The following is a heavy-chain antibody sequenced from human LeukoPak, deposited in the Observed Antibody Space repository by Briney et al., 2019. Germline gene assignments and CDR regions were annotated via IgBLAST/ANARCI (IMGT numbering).Heavy chain of an antibody. J-gene: IGHJ6*03. CDR2: INHSGST. Sequence: PSETLSLTCAVYGGSFSGYYWSWIRQPPGKGLEWIGEINHSGSTNYNPSLKSRVTISVDTSKNQFSLKLSSVTAADTAVYYCARVSVGATWPYYYYYYMDVWGKGTTVTISS. CDR1: GGSFSGYY. V-gene: IGHV4-34*01. CDR3: ARVSVGATWPYYYYYYMDV. D-gene: IGHD1-26*01.